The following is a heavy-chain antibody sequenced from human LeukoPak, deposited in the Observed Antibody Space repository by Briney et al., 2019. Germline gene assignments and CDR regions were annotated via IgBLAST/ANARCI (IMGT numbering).Heavy chain of an antibody. CDR3: ARDIPPPYYYDSSGGIDY. D-gene: IGHD3-22*01. CDR1: GYTLTELS. V-gene: IGHV1-24*01. CDR2: FDPEDGET. Sequence: ASVKVSCKVSGYTLTELSMHWVRQAPGKALEWMGGFDPEDGETIYAQKFQGRVTMTEDTSTSTAYMELRSLRSDDTAVYYCARDIPPPYYYDSSGGIDYWGQGTLVTVSS. J-gene: IGHJ4*02.